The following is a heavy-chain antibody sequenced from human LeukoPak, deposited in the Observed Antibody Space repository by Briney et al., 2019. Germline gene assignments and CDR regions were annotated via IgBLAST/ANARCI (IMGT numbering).Heavy chain of an antibody. CDR1: GFTFSSYA. CDR3: AKGPSGSYYIFDY. J-gene: IGHJ4*02. V-gene: IGHV3-23*01. Sequence: GGSLRLSCAASGFTFSSYAMTWVRQAPGKGLEWVSAISGSGANTYYADSVKGRFTISRDNSKNTLFLQMNSLRAEDTAVYYCAKGPSGSYYIFDYWGQGTLVTVSS. CDR2: ISGSGANT. D-gene: IGHD1-26*01.